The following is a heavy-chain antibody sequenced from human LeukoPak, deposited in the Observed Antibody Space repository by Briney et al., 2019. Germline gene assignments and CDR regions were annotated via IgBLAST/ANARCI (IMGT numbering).Heavy chain of an antibody. Sequence: GGSLRLSCAASGFTFSSDAMHWVRQAPGKGLEWVAVISYDGSNKYYADSVKGRFTISRDNSKNTLYLQMNSLRAEDTAVYYCARDPSSRWYFDYWGQGTLVTVSS. J-gene: IGHJ4*02. D-gene: IGHD2-15*01. CDR2: ISYDGSNK. CDR1: GFTFSSDA. CDR3: ARDPSSRWYFDY. V-gene: IGHV3-30-3*01.